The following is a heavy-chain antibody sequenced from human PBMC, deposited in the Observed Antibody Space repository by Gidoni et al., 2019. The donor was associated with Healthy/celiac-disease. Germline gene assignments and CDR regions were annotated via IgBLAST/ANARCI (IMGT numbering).Heavy chain of an antibody. Sequence: KPSETLSLTCAVSGYSISSGYYWGWIRQPPGKGLEWIGSIYHSGSTYYNPSLKSRVTISVDTSKNQFSLKLSSVTAADTAVYYCARCPAIIAAAGDFDYWGQGTLVTVSS. CDR1: GYSISSGYY. CDR3: ARCPAIIAAAGDFDY. J-gene: IGHJ4*02. CDR2: IYHSGST. V-gene: IGHV4-38-2*01. D-gene: IGHD6-13*01.